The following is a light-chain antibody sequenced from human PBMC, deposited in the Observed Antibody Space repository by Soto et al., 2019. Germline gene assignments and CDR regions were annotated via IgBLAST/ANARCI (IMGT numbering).Light chain of an antibody. Sequence: EIVLTQSPATLSLTTGERAILSCRASQSVSTFFAWYQQKPGQAPRLLIYDASERATGIPARFSGSGSGTDFTLTISSLEPEDFAVYYCQHRFNWPLTFGGGTTVELK. CDR1: QSVSTF. CDR2: DAS. J-gene: IGKJ4*01. V-gene: IGKV3-11*01. CDR3: QHRFNWPLT.